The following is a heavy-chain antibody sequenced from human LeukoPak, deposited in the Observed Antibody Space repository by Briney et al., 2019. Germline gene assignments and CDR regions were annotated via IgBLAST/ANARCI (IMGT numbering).Heavy chain of an antibody. J-gene: IGHJ6*03. Sequence: SETLSLTCTVSGGSISSYYWSWIRQPPGKGLEWIGYIYYSGSTNYNPSLKSRVTISVDTSKNQFSLKLSSVTAADTAVYYCARVDVAGTIPNGIDYYYYYMDVWGKGTTVTVSS. CDR2: IYYSGST. CDR1: GGSISSYY. V-gene: IGHV4-59*01. CDR3: ARVDVAGTIPNGIDYYYYYMDV. D-gene: IGHD3-3*01.